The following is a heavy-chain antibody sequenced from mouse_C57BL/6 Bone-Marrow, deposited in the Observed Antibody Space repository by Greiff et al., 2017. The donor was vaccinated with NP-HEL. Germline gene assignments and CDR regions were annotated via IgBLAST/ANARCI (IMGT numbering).Heavy chain of an antibody. J-gene: IGHJ1*03. CDR2: IHPNSGST. D-gene: IGHD1-1*01. Sequence: QVQLQQPGAELVKPGASVKLSCKASGYTFTSYWMHWVKRRPGQGLEWIGMIHPNSGSTNYNEKFKSKATLTVDKSSSTAYMQLSSLTSEDSAVYYCARMYYGSSYWYFDVWGTGTTVTVSS. CDR1: GYTFTSYW. V-gene: IGHV1-64*01. CDR3: ARMYYGSSYWYFDV.